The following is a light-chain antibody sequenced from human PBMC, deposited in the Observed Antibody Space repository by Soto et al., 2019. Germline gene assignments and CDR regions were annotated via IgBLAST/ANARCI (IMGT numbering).Light chain of an antibody. V-gene: IGKV3-20*01. CDR3: AQYISSLRT. CDR1: QSVISNY. CDR2: GAS. J-gene: IGKJ1*01. Sequence: EIVLTQSPGTLSLSPWERATLSCRASQSVISNYLAWYQQKPGQAPRLLIYGASSRATGVPDRFSGSGSGTDLTLTVSRLEPEDFGVYHCAQYISSLRTVGQGTKVDIK.